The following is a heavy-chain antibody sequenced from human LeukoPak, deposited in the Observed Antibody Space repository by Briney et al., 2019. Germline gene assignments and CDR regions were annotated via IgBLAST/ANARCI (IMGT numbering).Heavy chain of an antibody. V-gene: IGHV1-69*05. J-gene: IGHJ5*02. CDR3: ARGGGYGDLRLDP. Sequence: SVKVSCKASGGTFSSYAISWVRQAPGQGLEWMGGIIPIFGTANYAQKFQGRVTITTDESTSTAYMELSSLTSEDTAVYSCARGGGYGDLRLDPWGQGTMVTVSS. CDR2: IIPIFGTA. D-gene: IGHD4-17*01. CDR1: GGTFSSYA.